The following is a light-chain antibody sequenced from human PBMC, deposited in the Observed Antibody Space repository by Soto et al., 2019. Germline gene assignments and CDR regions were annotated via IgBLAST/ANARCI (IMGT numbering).Light chain of an antibody. J-gene: IGLJ3*02. CDR1: SGINVVTYR. V-gene: IGLV5-45*01. CDR3: MILHNSAWV. CDR2: YKSDSDN. Sequence: QPVLTQPASLSASPGASASLTCTLRSGINVVTYRIYWYQQKPGSPPQYLLRYKSDSDNQQGSGVPSRFSGSKDASANAGILLISGLQSEDEDDYYCMILHNSAWVFGGGTKVTVL.